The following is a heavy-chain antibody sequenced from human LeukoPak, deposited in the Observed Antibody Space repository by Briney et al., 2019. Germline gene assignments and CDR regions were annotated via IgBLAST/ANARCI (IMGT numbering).Heavy chain of an antibody. J-gene: IGHJ4*02. D-gene: IGHD2-15*01. CDR3: ARVNAAFDY. CDR2: IGSSGATI. Sequence: GGSLRLSCAASGFTFNIYAMNWVRQAPGKGLEWVSAIGSSGATIYYADSVKGRFTISRDNSKNTLYLQMNSLRAEDTAVYYCARVNAAFDYWGLGTPVTVSS. CDR1: GFTFNIYA. V-gene: IGHV3-23*01.